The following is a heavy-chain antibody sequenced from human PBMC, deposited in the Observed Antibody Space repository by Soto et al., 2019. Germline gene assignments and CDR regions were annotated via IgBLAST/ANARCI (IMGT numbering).Heavy chain of an antibody. CDR2: INPDGSNT. V-gene: IGHV3-74*01. CDR1: GFTFSGNW. D-gene: IGHD1-1*01. CDR3: AGGIWNDNAY. Sequence: XGSLILSCAAAGFTFSGNWMHWVRQAPGKGLLWVSRINPDGSNTDYADSVKGRFTISRDNAKNTLYLQMNSLRAEDTAVYYCAGGIWNDNAYWGQGTLVTVSS. J-gene: IGHJ4*02.